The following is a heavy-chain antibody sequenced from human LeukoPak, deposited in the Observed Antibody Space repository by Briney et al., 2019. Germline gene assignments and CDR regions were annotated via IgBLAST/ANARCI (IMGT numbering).Heavy chain of an antibody. CDR2: IYPGDSDT. J-gene: IGHJ3*02. CDR1: GYSFTSYW. V-gene: IGHV5-51*01. CDR3: ARPLPYYDFWSGSHPAFDI. D-gene: IGHD3-3*01. Sequence: GESLKISCKGSGYSFTSYWIGWVRQMPGKGLEWMGIIYPGDSDTRYSPSFQGQVTISADKSISTAYLQWSSLKASDTAMYYCARPLPYYDFWSGSHPAFDIWGQGTMVTVSS.